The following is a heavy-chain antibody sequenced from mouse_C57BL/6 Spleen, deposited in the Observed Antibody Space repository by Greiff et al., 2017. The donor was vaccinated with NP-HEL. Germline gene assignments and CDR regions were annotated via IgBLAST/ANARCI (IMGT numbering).Heavy chain of an antibody. D-gene: IGHD1-1*01. Sequence: QVQLKQPGAELVKPGASVKMSCKASGYTFTSYWITWVKQRPGQGLEWIGDIYPGSGSTNYNEKFKSKATLTVDTSSSTAYMQLSSLTSEDSAVYYCARRYYGSYYYAMDYWGQGTSVTVSS. CDR1: GYTFTSYW. CDR2: IYPGSGST. V-gene: IGHV1-55*01. CDR3: ARRYYGSYYYAMDY. J-gene: IGHJ4*01.